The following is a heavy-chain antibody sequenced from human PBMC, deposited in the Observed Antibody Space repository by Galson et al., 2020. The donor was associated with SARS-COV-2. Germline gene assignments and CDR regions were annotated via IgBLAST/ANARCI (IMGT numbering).Heavy chain of an antibody. CDR3: AREAGRGQQLVRHWFDP. J-gene: IGHJ5*02. D-gene: IGHD6-13*01. CDR2: IYPGDSDT. Sequence: GESLKISCKGSGYSFTSYWIGWVRQMPGKGLEWMGIIYPGDSDTRYSPSFQGQVTISADKSISTAYLQWSSLKASDTAMYYCAREAGRGQQLVRHWFDPWGQGTLVTVSS. CDR1: GYSFTSYW. V-gene: IGHV5-51*01.